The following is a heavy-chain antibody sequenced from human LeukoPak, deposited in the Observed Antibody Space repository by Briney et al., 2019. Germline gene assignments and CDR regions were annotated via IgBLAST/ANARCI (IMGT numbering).Heavy chain of an antibody. J-gene: IGHJ5*02. D-gene: IGHD1-26*01. Sequence: PSETLSLTCTVSGGSISSSSYYRGWIRQPPGKGLEWIGSIYYSGSTYYNPSLKSRVTISVDTSKNQFSLKLSSVTAADTAVYYCARDSGSYLWEAWFDPWGQGTLVTVSS. CDR3: ARDSGSYLWEAWFDP. CDR1: GGSISSSSYY. V-gene: IGHV4-39*07. CDR2: IYYSGST.